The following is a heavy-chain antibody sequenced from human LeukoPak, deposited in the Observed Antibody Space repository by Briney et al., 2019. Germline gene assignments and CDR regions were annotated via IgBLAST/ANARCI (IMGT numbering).Heavy chain of an antibody. CDR2: ISAYNGNT. CDR1: GYTFTIYG. D-gene: IGHD1-7*01. CDR3: ARDPVIITGTTGGYYYGMDV. Sequence: GASVKVSFKASGYTFTIYGISWVRQAPGQGLEWMGWISAYNGNTNYAQKLQGRVTMTTDTSTSTAYMELRSLRSDDTAVYYCARDPVIITGTTGGYYYGMDVWGQGTTVTVSS. V-gene: IGHV1-18*01. J-gene: IGHJ6*02.